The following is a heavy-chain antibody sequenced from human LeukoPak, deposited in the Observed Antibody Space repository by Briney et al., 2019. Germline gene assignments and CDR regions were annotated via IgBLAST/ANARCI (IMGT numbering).Heavy chain of an antibody. Sequence: ASVKVSCKASGYSFTSYAMNWVRQAPGQGLEWMGWINTNTGNPTYAQGFTGRFVFSLDTSVSTAYLQISSLKAEDTAVYYCARAHTYSDFWSGYYRGYCYYYMDVWGKGTTVTVSS. V-gene: IGHV7-4-1*02. CDR2: INTNTGNP. CDR3: ARAHTYSDFWSGYYRGYCYYYMDV. D-gene: IGHD3-3*01. J-gene: IGHJ6*03. CDR1: GYSFTSYA.